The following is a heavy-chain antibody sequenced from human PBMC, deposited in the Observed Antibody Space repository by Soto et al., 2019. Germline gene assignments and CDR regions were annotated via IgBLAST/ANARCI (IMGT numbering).Heavy chain of an antibody. D-gene: IGHD3-16*01. CDR3: LRSGHTFGGVM. V-gene: IGHV4-59*01. Sequence: QVQLQESGPGLVKPSETLSLTCSVSGASMNNYYGSWVRQPPGRGLEWIGYMYSSGSSNYNSSLKSRVTISVDTCKNQFSPKLSSVTAADTAVYYCLRSGHTFGGVMWGLGTLVTVSS. J-gene: IGHJ4*02. CDR2: MYSSGSS. CDR1: GASMNNYY.